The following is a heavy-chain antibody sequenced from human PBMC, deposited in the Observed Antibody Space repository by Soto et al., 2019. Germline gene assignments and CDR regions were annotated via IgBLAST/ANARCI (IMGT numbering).Heavy chain of an antibody. CDR2: ISAYNGNT. CDR1: GYTFTSYG. V-gene: IGHV1-18*01. Sequence: QDQLVQSGAEVKKPGASVKVSCKASGYTFTSYGNSWVRQAPGQGLEWMGWISAYNGNTNYAQKLQGRVTMTTDTSTSTAYMELRSLRSDDTAVYYCARGVDDYIWVSYRPRGYFDYWGQGTLVTVSS. J-gene: IGHJ4*02. CDR3: ARGVDDYIWVSYRPRGYFDY. D-gene: IGHD3-16*02.